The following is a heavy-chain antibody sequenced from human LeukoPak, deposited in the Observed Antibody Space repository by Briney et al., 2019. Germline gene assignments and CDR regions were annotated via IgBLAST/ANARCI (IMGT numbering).Heavy chain of an antibody. CDR2: NYADESSS. Sequence: GGSLRLSCAASGFTFSNYWMHWVRQVPGKGLVWVSRNYADESSSTYADSVKGRFTISRDNAKNTLYLQMNSLRAEDTAVYYCVRDFSGKNDCWGQGTLVTVSS. V-gene: IGHV3-74*01. CDR1: GFTFSNYW. D-gene: IGHD1-26*01. J-gene: IGHJ4*02. CDR3: VRDFSGKNDC.